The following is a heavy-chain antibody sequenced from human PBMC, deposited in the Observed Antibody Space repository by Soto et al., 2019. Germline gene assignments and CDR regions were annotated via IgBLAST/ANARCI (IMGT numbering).Heavy chain of an antibody. D-gene: IGHD4-17*01. CDR2: IYGDDDK. CDR1: GFSLTTNRVV. Sequence: SGPTLVNPTQTLTLTCTFSGFSLTTNRVVVGWVRQPPGKAPSWLAFIYGDDDKRYSPSLWSRLTITKDASKNQVVLTMTNLDPVDTATYYCVHRTTVTSDDYWGRGTLVTVSS. J-gene: IGHJ4*02. CDR3: VHRTTVTSDDY. V-gene: IGHV2-5*02.